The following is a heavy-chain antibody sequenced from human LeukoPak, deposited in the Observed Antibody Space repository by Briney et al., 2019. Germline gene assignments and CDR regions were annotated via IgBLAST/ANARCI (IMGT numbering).Heavy chain of an antibody. CDR3: STDPPLTGGVYFDH. Sequence: GGSLRLSCVVSGATFSNLWMNWVRQAPGKGLEWVGRIKSNVDGGTRDYAAPLKGGFTISRDDSKNTLYLQMNSLETEDTAIYYCSTDPPLTGGVYFDHWGQGALVSVSS. CDR1: GATFSNLW. CDR2: IKSNVDGGTR. D-gene: IGHD7-27*01. V-gene: IGHV3-15*07. J-gene: IGHJ4*02.